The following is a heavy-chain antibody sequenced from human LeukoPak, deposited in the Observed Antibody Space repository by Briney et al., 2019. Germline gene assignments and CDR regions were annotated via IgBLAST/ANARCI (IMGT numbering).Heavy chain of an antibody. CDR3: ARGGIMITFGGVIANDC. V-gene: IGHV1-8*01. J-gene: IGHJ4*02. CDR1: GYTFTSYD. D-gene: IGHD3-16*02. CDR2: MNPNSGNT. Sequence: ASVKVSCKASGYTFTSYDINWVRQATGQGLEWMGWMNPNSGNTGYAQKFQGRVTMTRNTSISTAYIELSSLRSEDTAVYYCARGGIMITFGGVIANDCWGQGTLVTVSS.